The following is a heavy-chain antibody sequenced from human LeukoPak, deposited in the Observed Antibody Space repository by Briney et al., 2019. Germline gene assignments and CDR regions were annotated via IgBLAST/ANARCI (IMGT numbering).Heavy chain of an antibody. V-gene: IGHV1-2*06. CDR2: LNPNIGGT. J-gene: IGHJ4*02. CDR3: ARALGVGFGQNAYYFDH. CDR1: GYTFTSYA. D-gene: IGHD1-26*01. Sequence: GASVKVSCKTSGYTFTSYAINWVRQATGQGLEWMGRLNPNIGGTNYAQKFQGRVTMTRDTSTDTAYMHLSSLRSTDTAVYFCARALGVGFGQNAYYFDHWGQGTLVTVSS.